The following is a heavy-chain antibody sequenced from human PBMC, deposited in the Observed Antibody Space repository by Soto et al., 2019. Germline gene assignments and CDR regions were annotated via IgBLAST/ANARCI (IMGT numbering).Heavy chain of an antibody. CDR1: GGSISSGDYY. Sequence: QVQLQESGPGLVKPSQTLSLTCTVSGGSISSGDYYWSWIRQPPGKGLEWIGYIYYSGSTYYNPSLKSRVTISVATSKNQFSLKLSSVTAADTAVYYCARAEGITMVRNYNWFDPWGQGTLVTVSS. CDR2: IYYSGST. J-gene: IGHJ5*02. CDR3: ARAEGITMVRNYNWFDP. V-gene: IGHV4-30-4*01. D-gene: IGHD3-10*01.